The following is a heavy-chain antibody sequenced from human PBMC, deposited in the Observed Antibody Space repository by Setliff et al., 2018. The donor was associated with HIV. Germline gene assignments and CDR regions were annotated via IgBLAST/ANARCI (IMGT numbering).Heavy chain of an antibody. D-gene: IGHD4-4*01. CDR2: IKQDGSEK. J-gene: IGHJ3*02. CDR1: GFTVSSYW. CDR3: ARVEYVNYILDAFDI. V-gene: IGHV3-7*01. Sequence: GGSLRLSCAVSGFTVSSYWMSWVRQAPGKGLEWVANIKQDGSEKYYVDSVKGRFTISRDNAKNSLYQQMNSLRAEDTAVYYCARVEYVNYILDAFDIWGQGTMVTVSS.